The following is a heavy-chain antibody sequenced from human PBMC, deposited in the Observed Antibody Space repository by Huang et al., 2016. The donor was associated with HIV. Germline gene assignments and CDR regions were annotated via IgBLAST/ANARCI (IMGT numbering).Heavy chain of an antibody. Sequence: QVRLVESGGGVVQPGASLTLSCSACGFPFSAYGMAWVRQAPGKGLEWVSFIRYDGNNDYLIGSVKGRFTISRDKSNNTLYLRMNSLRPEDTAVYYCVKERGSSRARSSFDFWGQGTSVIVSS. CDR1: GFPFSAYG. D-gene: IGHD6-13*01. CDR2: IRYDGNND. J-gene: IGHJ3*01. CDR3: VKERGSSRARSSFDF. V-gene: IGHV3-30*02.